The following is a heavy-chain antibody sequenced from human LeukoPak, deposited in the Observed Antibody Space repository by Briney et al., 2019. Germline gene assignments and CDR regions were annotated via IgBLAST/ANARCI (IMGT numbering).Heavy chain of an antibody. CDR2: IYSGGNT. J-gene: IGHJ6*03. V-gene: IGHV3-53*05. CDR1: GFTVSSNS. Sequence: GGSLRLSCTVSGFTVSSNSMSWVRQAPGKGLEWVSFIYSGGNTHYSDSVKGRFTISRDNSKNTLYLQMNSLRAEDTAVYYCARDRNDYYYYMDVWGKGTTVTVSS. D-gene: IGHD1-1*01. CDR3: ARDRNDYYYYMDV.